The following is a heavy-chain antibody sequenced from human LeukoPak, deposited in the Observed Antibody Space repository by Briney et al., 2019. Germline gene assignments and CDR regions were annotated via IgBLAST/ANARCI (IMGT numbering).Heavy chain of an antibody. D-gene: IGHD5-24*01. V-gene: IGHV4-59*01. CDR2: IYYSGST. CDR1: GGSISSYY. CDR3: ARAYVATTVDYFDY. Sequence: SETLSLTCTVSGGSISSYYWSWIRQPPGKGLEWIGYIYYSGSTNYNPSLKSRVTISVDTSKNQFSLKLSSVTAADTAVYYYARAYVATTVDYFDYWGQGTLVTVSS. J-gene: IGHJ4*02.